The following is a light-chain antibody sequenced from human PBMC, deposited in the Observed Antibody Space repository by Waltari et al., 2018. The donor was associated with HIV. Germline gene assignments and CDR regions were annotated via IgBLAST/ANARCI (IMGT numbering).Light chain of an antibody. V-gene: IGLV2-8*01. Sequence: QSALTQPPSASGSLGQSVTISCTGSSSDIGAYDFVSWFQQHPHNAPKRLLYEVTRRPSGVPDRFAGSRSGNTAFLGGSGLQRDDTAAYCCSSYGDNGRVLFGGGTNVTVL. J-gene: IGLJ2*01. CDR1: SSDIGAYDF. CDR2: EVT. CDR3: SSYGDNGRVL.